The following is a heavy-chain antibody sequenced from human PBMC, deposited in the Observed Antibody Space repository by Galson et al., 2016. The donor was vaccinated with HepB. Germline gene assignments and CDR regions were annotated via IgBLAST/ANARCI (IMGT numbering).Heavy chain of an antibody. Sequence: SVKVSCKAFGGTFSSYPISWVRQAPGQGLEWMGSFVPIFGTPNYAQRLQGRVTIMLDESTSTASMELSSLRSEDTAVYYCAREFTFGGVIVTGFDVWGQGTMVTVSS. CDR2: FVPIFGTP. V-gene: IGHV1-69*13. CDR3: AREFTFGGVIVTGFDV. D-gene: IGHD3-16*02. CDR1: GGTFSSYP. J-gene: IGHJ3*01.